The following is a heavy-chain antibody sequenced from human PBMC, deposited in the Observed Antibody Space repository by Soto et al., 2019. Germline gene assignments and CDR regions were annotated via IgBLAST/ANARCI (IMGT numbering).Heavy chain of an antibody. J-gene: IGHJ5*02. CDR2: IYYSGST. CDR1: GGSISSYY. CDR3: ARGGIRIKNWFDP. D-gene: IGHD3-16*01. Sequence: PSETLSLTCTVSGGSISSYYWSWIRQPPGKGLEWIGYIYYSGSTNYNPSLKSRVTISVDTSKNQFSLKLSSVTAADTAVYYCARGGIRIKNWFDPWGQGTLVTVSS. V-gene: IGHV4-59*01.